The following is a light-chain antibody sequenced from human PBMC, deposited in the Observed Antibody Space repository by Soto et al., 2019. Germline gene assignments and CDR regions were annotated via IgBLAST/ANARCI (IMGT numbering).Light chain of an antibody. CDR2: DAS. CDR1: QSVGSY. J-gene: IGKJ4*01. CDR3: QQRGTWPPLS. Sequence: EIVVTQSPATLSLSPGERATLSCRTSQSVGSYLAWYQKKPGKAPRLLIYDASNRATGIPARFSGSGSGRDFTLTISSLEPADFAVYYCQQRGTWPPLSFGGGTQVEIK. V-gene: IGKV3-11*02.